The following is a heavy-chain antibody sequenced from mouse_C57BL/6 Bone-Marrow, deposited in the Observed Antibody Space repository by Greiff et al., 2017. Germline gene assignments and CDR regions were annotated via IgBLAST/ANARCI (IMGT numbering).Heavy chain of an antibody. CDR2: IDPSDSYT. V-gene: IGHV1-50*01. D-gene: IGHD1-1*01. J-gene: IGHJ3*01. Sequence: VQLQQSGAELVKPGASVKLSCKASGYTFTSYWMQWVKQRPGQGLEWIGEIDPSDSYTNYNQKFKGKATLTVDTSSSTAYMQLSSLTSEDSAVYYCASRLLLRWGQGTLVTVSA. CDR3: ASRLLLR. CDR1: GYTFTSYW.